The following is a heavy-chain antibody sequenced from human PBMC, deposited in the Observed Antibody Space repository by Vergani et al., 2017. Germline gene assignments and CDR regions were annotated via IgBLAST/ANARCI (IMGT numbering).Heavy chain of an antibody. D-gene: IGHD4-17*01. CDR1: GFTFSSYG. Sequence: QVQLVESGGGVVQPGRSLRLSCAASGFTFSSYGMHWVRQAPGKGLEWVAVISYDGSNKYYADSVKGRFTISRDNSKNTLYLQMNSLRAEDTAVYYCAKDGSVNDYGDYDYGMDVWGQGTTVTVSS. J-gene: IGHJ6*02. V-gene: IGHV3-30*18. CDR3: AKDGSVNDYGDYDYGMDV. CDR2: ISYDGSNK.